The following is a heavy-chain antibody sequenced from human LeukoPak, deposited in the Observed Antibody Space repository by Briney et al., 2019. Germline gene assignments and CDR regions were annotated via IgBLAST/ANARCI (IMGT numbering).Heavy chain of an antibody. CDR3: ARVYYDFWSGDYFDY. D-gene: IGHD3-3*01. CDR2: INTDGSST. CDR1: GFTFSSYW. J-gene: IGHJ4*02. V-gene: IGHV3-74*01. Sequence: GGSLRLSCAASGFTFSSYWMHWVRQAPGKGLVWVSRINTDGSSTSYADSVKGRFTISRDNAKNTLYLQMNNLRAEDTAVYYCARVYYDFWSGDYFDYWGQGTLVTVSS.